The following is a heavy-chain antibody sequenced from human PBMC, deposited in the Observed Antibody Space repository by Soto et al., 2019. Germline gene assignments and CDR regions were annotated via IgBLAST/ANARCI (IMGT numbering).Heavy chain of an antibody. J-gene: IGHJ6*02. V-gene: IGHV4-39*01. D-gene: IGHD4-17*01. Sequence: QLQLQESGPGLVKPSETLSLTCTVSGGSISSSSYYWGWIRQPPGKGLEWIGSIYYSGSTYYNPSLKSRVTISVDTSKNQFSLKLSSVTAADTAVYYCASPIDYGDYFGMDVWGQGTTVTVSS. CDR1: GGSISSSSYY. CDR3: ASPIDYGDYFGMDV. CDR2: IYYSGST.